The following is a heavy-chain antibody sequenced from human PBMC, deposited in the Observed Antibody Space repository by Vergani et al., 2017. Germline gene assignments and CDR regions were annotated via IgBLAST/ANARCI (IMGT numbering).Heavy chain of an antibody. CDR2: ISSSGSTI. Sequence: QVQLVESGGGLVKPGGSLRLSCAASGFTFSDYYMSWIRQAPGKGLEWVSYISSSGSTIYYADSVKGRFTISRDKAKNSLYLQMTSLIAEDTALYYCAKDIEEILTSYGMDVWGQGTTVTVSS. V-gene: IGHV3-11*01. D-gene: IGHD3-9*01. J-gene: IGHJ6*02. CDR1: GFTFSDYY. CDR3: AKDIEEILTSYGMDV.